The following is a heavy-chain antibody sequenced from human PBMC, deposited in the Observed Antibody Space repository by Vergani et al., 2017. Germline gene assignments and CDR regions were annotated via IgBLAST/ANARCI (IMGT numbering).Heavy chain of an antibody. CDR3: AKDPRYSYGGFDP. V-gene: IGHV3-23*01. J-gene: IGHJ5*02. CDR2: ISGSGGST. CDR1: EFTFSSYA. D-gene: IGHD5-18*01. Sequence: EVQLLESGGGLVQPGGSLRLTCAASEFTFSSYAMSWVRQAPGKGLEWVSAISGSGGSTYYADSVKGRFTISRDNSKNTLYLQMNSLRAEDTAVYYCAKDPRYSYGGFDPWGQGTLVTVSS.